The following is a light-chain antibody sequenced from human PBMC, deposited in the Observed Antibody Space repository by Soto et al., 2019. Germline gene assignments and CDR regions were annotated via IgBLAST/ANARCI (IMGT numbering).Light chain of an antibody. J-gene: IGLJ2*01. V-gene: IGLV2-14*01. CDR1: SSDVGGHNY. CDR3: SSYTSRNTLDVV. CDR2: EVS. Sequence: QSALTQPASVSGSPGQSITISCTGTSSDVGGHNYVSWYQQHPGKAPKLMIYEVSNRPSGVSNRVSGSKSGNTASLTISGLQTEDEADYYCSSYTSRNTLDVVFGGGTKLTVL.